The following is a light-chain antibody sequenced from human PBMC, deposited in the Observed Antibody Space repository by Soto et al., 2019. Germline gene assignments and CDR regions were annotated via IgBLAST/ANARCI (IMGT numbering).Light chain of an antibody. J-gene: IGKJ1*01. Sequence: DIQMTPSPSSVSASVGDTVTIICRANEGMTRFLNWYQQKPGKAPKLLIYGASNVQSGVPSRFSGSGSGTDFKLTISSLQPEDGGTYYCQQSYRTPRTFGQGTKVDIK. V-gene: IGKV1-39*01. CDR3: QQSYRTPRT. CDR2: GAS. CDR1: EGMTRF.